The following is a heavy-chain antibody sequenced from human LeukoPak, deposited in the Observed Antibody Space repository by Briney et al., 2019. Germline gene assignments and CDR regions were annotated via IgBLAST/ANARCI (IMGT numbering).Heavy chain of an antibody. CDR2: IYHSGST. CDR3: VRDTNYYDSSAFDI. J-gene: IGHJ3*02. Sequence: SGTLSLTCAVSGDSISTANWWSWVRQPPGKGLEWIGEIYHSGSTNYNPSLKSRVTISVDKSKNQFSLKLSSMTAADTAVYYCVRDTNYYDSSAFDIWGQGTMVTVSS. V-gene: IGHV4-4*02. CDR1: GDSISTANW. D-gene: IGHD3-22*01.